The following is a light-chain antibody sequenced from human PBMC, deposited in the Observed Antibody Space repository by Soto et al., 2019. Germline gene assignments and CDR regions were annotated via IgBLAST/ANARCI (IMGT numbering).Light chain of an antibody. CDR3: MQVLHTPFS. Sequence: DIVMTQSPPSLSVTPGEQASISCRSSQSLLHSDGSTYVDWYVQRPGQSPQLLIYLGSNRASGVPDRLSGSGSGTDFTLKISKVESEDVGIYYCMQVLHTPFSFGPGTKVDFK. CDR1: QSLLHSDGSTY. J-gene: IGKJ3*01. V-gene: IGKV2-28*01. CDR2: LGS.